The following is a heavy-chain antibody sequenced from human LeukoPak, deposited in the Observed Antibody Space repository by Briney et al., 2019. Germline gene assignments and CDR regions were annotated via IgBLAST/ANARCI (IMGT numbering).Heavy chain of an antibody. Sequence: ASVTVSCLASGYIFTPYSIRWVRQAPGQGLAWMGWISTYSGNINYAQKFQGRVTMTTDTSTSTAYMELRSLRSDDTAMYYCAIDRPSAIGTTARFDPWGQGTLVAVSS. V-gene: IGHV1-18*04. CDR1: GYIFTPYS. D-gene: IGHD1-1*01. CDR3: AIDRPSAIGTTARFDP. CDR2: ISTYSGNI. J-gene: IGHJ5*02.